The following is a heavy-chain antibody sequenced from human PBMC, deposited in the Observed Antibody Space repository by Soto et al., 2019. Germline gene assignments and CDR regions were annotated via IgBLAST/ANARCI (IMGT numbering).Heavy chain of an antibody. V-gene: IGHV4-30-4*01. J-gene: IGHJ6*02. CDR1: GGSISSGDYY. D-gene: IGHD4-4*01. CDR3: AREYTYSNYHYGMDV. Sequence: SETLSLTCTVSGGSISSGDYYWSWIRQPPGKGLEWIGYIYYSGSTYYNPSLKSRVTISVDTSRNQFSLKLSSVTAADTAVYYCAREYTYSNYHYGMDVWGQGTTVTVSS. CDR2: IYYSGST.